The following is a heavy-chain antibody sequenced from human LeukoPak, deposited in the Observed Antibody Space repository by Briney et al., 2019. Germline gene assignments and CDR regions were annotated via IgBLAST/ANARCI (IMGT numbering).Heavy chain of an antibody. D-gene: IGHD6-13*01. CDR1: GGSISSGSYY. CDR3: ARVTGYRIEDYFDY. J-gene: IGHJ4*02. CDR2: IYYSGST. Sequence: PSQTLSLTCTVSGGSISSGSYYWSWMRQPPGKGLEWIGYIYYSGSTNYNPSLKSRVTISVETSKNEFSLKLRSVTAADTAVYYCARVTGYRIEDYFDYWGQGTLVTVSS. V-gene: IGHV4-61*01.